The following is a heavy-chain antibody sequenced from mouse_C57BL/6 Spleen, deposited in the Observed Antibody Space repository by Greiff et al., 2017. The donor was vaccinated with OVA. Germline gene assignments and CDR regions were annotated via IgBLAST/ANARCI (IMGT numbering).Heavy chain of an antibody. D-gene: IGHD3-2*02. CDR1: GYTFTSYW. V-gene: IGHV1-50*01. CDR3: AVRDY. J-gene: IGHJ2*01. Sequence: VQLQQPGAELVKPGASVKLSCKASGYTFTSYWMQWVKQRPGQGLEWIGEIDPSDSYTNYNQKFKGKATLTVDTSSSTAYMQLSSLTSEDSAVYYCAVRDYWGQGTTLTVSS. CDR2: IDPSDSYT.